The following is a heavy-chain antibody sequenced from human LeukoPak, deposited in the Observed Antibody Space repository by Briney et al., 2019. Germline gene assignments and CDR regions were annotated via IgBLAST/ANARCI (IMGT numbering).Heavy chain of an antibody. CDR1: GFTFSTYA. D-gene: IGHD2-2*01. V-gene: IGHV3-23*01. CDR3: VKDRCDRTTCPEV. Sequence: GGSLRLSCTASGFTFSTYAMRWVRQAPGEGLGWVSGISGSGGSTYYTDSVKGRFTISRDNSKNTLHLQMSSLRAEDTALYYCVKDRCDRTTCPEVWGQGTLVTVSS. CDR2: ISGSGGST. J-gene: IGHJ4*02.